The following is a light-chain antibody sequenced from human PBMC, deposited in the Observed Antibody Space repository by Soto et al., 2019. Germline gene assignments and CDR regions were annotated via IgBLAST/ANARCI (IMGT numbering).Light chain of an antibody. V-gene: IGLV3-21*04. CDR2: YDR. CDR1: NIGSQS. J-gene: IGLJ1*01. Sequence: SYELTQPPSVSVAPGKTATITCAGNNIGSQSVHWYQQKPGQAPVLVIFYDRERPSGIPERFSGSNSGNTATLTISKVEAGDEADYYCQVWDSSSDHYVFATGTKVTVL. CDR3: QVWDSSSDHYV.